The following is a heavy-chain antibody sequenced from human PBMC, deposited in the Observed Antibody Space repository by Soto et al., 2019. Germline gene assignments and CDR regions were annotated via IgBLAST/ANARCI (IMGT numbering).Heavy chain of an antibody. CDR2: IDPSDSYT. D-gene: IGHD4-4*01. J-gene: IGHJ6*02. V-gene: IGHV5-10-1*01. Sequence: RGESLKISCKGSGYSFTSYWISWVRQMPGKGLEWMGRIDPSDSYTNYSPSFQGHVTISADKSISTAYLQWSSLKASDTAMYYCARDYSNYHYYYGMDVWGQGTTVTVSS. CDR1: GYSFTSYW. CDR3: ARDYSNYHYYYGMDV.